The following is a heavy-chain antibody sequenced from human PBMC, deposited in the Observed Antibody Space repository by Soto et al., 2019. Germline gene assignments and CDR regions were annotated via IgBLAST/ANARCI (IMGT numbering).Heavy chain of an antibody. CDR2: INPSGGST. CDR1: GYTFTSYY. V-gene: IGHV1-46*01. D-gene: IGHD4-17*01. J-gene: IGHJ4*02. CDR3: VYYGTRAATGLVY. Sequence: QVQLVQSGAEVKKPGASVKVSCKASGYTFTSYYMHWVRQAPGQGLEWMGIINPSGGSTSYAQKFQGRVTMTRDTSTSTVYMELSSLRSEDTAVYFCVYYGTRAATGLVYWGQGTLVTVSS.